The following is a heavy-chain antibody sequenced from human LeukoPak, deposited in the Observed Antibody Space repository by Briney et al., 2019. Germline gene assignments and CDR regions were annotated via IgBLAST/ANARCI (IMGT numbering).Heavy chain of an antibody. D-gene: IGHD3-3*01. J-gene: IGHJ6*03. CDR3: AREQGADYDFWSGTYYYYYMDV. Sequence: GGSLRLSCAASGFTFSSYSTNWVRQAPGKGLEWVSYISSSSSTIYYADSVKGRFTISRDNAKNSLYLQMNSLRAEDTAVYYCAREQGADYDFWSGTYYYYYMDVWGKGTTVTVSS. V-gene: IGHV3-48*04. CDR1: GFTFSSYS. CDR2: ISSSSSTI.